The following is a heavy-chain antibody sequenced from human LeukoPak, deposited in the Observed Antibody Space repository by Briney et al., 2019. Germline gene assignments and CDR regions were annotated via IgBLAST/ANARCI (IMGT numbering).Heavy chain of an antibody. CDR2: INWNGGST. Sequence: GGSLRLSCAASGFTFDDYGMGWVRQAPGKGLEWVSGINWNGGSTGYADSVKGRFTISRDNAKNSLYLQMNSLRAEDTALYHCASPEAYQLLEDPWGQGTLVTVSS. CDR3: ASPEAYQLLEDP. J-gene: IGHJ5*02. V-gene: IGHV3-20*01. CDR1: GFTFDDYG. D-gene: IGHD2-2*01.